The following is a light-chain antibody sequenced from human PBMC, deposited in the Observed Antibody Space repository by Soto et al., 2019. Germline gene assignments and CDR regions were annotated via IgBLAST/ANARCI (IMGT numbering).Light chain of an antibody. CDR3: QQYGSPPPYT. CDR1: QSVSNNY. Sequence: EVVLTQSPGTLSLSPGERATLSCRASQSVSNNYLAWYQQEPGQGPRLLIFGSSDRATGIPDRFSGSGSGTDFTLTISILEPEDFAVYYCQQYGSPPPYTFGQGTKLEIK. CDR2: GSS. V-gene: IGKV3-20*01. J-gene: IGKJ2*01.